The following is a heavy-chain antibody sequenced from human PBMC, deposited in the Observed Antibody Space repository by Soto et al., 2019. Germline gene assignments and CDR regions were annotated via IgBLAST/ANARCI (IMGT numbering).Heavy chain of an antibody. CDR1: GFTFSSYA. J-gene: IGHJ4*02. Sequence: GGSLRLSCAASGFTFSSYAMHWVRQAPGKGLEWVAVISYDGSNKYYADSVKGRFTISRDNSKNTLYLQMNSLRAEDTAVYYCARVGITMIVPDYWGQGTLVTVSS. D-gene: IGHD3-22*01. CDR2: ISYDGSNK. V-gene: IGHV3-30-3*01. CDR3: ARVGITMIVPDY.